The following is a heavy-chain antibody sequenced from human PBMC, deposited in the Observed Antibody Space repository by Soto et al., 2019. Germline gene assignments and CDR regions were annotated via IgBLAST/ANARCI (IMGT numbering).Heavy chain of an antibody. CDR2: VYSSGTT. D-gene: IGHD3-10*01. V-gene: IGHV4-4*07. J-gene: IGHJ4*01. CDR3: ARDIGSYAYGEGY. CDR1: GGSINSYW. Sequence: SETLSLTCSVSGGSINSYWWSWIRQPAGKGLEWIGRVYSSGTTDYNPSLSSRATMSVETSKNQFSLRLSSVTAADTAVYYCARDIGSYAYGEGYWGQGTQVTVSS.